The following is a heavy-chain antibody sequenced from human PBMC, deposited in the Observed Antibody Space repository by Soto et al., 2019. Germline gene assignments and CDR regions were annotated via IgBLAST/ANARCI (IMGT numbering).Heavy chain of an antibody. CDR1: GYSFTSQY. V-gene: IGHV1-46*03. Sequence: QVQLVQSGAEVEKPGASVKISCKASGYSFTSQYVHWVRQAPGQGLEWMGIINPNGGSTTYAQKFQGRGTMNRDTSTDPVPREVGSLTFEEPAVYFWAREAGLRPGGGGTEPLDIWGQGTMVTVAS. CDR2: INPNGGST. J-gene: IGHJ3*02. CDR3: AREAGLRPGGGGTEPLDI. D-gene: IGHD3-16*01.